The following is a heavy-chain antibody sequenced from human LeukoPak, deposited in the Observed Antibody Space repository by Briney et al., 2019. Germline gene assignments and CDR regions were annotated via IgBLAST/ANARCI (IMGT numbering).Heavy chain of an antibody. CDR1: GFTFDDYA. D-gene: IGHD3-9*01. CDR3: AKENYDILTGQQRGHYFDC. Sequence: PGGSLRLSCAASGFTFDDYAMHWVRQAPGKGLEWVSGISWNSGSIGYADSVKGRFTISRDNAKNSLYLQMNSLRAEDTALYYCAKENYDILTGQQRGHYFDCWGQGTLVTVSS. CDR2: ISWNSGSI. V-gene: IGHV3-9*01. J-gene: IGHJ4*02.